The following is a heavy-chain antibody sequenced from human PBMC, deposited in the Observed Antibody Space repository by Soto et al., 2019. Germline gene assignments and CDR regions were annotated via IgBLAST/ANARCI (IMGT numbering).Heavy chain of an antibody. CDR1: GGSISSYY. CDR2: IYYSGST. Sequence: SETLSLTCTVSGGSISSYYWSWIRQPPGKGLEWIGYIYYSGSTNYNPSLKSRVTISVDTSKNQFSLKLSSVTAADTAVYYCARRYGGNFDFWGQGTLVTVAS. V-gene: IGHV4-59*01. CDR3: ARRYGGNFDF. D-gene: IGHD1-26*01. J-gene: IGHJ4*02.